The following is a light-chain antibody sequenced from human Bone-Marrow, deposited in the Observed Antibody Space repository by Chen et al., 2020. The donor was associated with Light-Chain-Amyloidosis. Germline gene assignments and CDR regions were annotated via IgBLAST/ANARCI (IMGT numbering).Light chain of an antibody. CDR2: DDS. Sequence: SYVLTQPPSVSVAPGQTARITCGGNDIENEVVHWYQQKPGQAPVLVVSDDSDRPSGIPERFSGSNSGDTSTLTISRVESGDEADSYCQVWDSSSDQVVFGGGTKLTVL. CDR3: QVWDSSSDQVV. V-gene: IGLV3-21*02. J-gene: IGLJ2*01. CDR1: DIENEV.